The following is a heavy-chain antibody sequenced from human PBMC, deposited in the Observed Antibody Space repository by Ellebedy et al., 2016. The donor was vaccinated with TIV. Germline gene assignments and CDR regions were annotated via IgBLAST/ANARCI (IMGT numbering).Heavy chain of an antibody. V-gene: IGHV1-2*02. CDR3: ARGDKGLDV. Sequence: AASVKVSCKASGYTVTGYYIHWVRHAPGQGLEWMGRINPNNGDTNYAQKFQGRVTMTRDTSINTVYMEVRRLRSDDTAVYYCARGDKGLDVWGQGTTVTVSS. CDR2: INPNNGDT. J-gene: IGHJ6*02. CDR1: GYTVTGYY. D-gene: IGHD2-21*01.